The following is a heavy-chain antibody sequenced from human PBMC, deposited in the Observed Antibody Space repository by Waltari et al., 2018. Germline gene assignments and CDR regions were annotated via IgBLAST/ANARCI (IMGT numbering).Heavy chain of an antibody. D-gene: IGHD3-22*01. Sequence: QVQLVQSGAEVKKPGSSVKVSCKASGGTFSSYAISWVRQAPGQGLEWMGGIIPIFGTANYAQKFQGRVTITADESTSTAYMELSSLRSEDTAVYYCARGALPINYYDSSGYYFPPGYWGQGTLVTVSS. CDR1: GGTFSSYA. V-gene: IGHV1-69*12. CDR3: ARGALPINYYDSSGYYFPPGY. CDR2: IIPIFGTA. J-gene: IGHJ4*02.